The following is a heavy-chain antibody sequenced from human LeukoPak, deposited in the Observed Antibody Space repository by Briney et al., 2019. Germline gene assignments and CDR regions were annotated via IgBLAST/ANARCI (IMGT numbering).Heavy chain of an antibody. Sequence: GGSLRLSCVASGFTFSSYAMSWVRQAPGKGLEWVSAISGSGGSTYYADSVKGRFTISRDNSKNTLYLQMNSLRAEDTAVYYCAKTKISPRITMVRSPNDYWGQGTLVTVSS. V-gene: IGHV3-23*01. CDR1: GFTFSSYA. CDR2: ISGSGGST. D-gene: IGHD3-10*01. J-gene: IGHJ4*02. CDR3: AKTKISPRITMVRSPNDY.